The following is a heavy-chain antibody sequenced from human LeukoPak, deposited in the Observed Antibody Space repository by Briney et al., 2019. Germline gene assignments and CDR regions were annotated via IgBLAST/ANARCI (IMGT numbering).Heavy chain of an antibody. Sequence: SVKVSCKASGGTFSSYAISWVRQAPGQGLEWMGGIIPIFGTANYAQKFQGRVTITADESTSTAYMELSSLRSEDTAVYYCARAPSGAVAANDYWGQGTLVTVSS. CDR1: GGTFSSYA. CDR3: ARAPSGAVAANDY. D-gene: IGHD2-15*01. J-gene: IGHJ4*02. V-gene: IGHV1-69*01. CDR2: IIPIFGTA.